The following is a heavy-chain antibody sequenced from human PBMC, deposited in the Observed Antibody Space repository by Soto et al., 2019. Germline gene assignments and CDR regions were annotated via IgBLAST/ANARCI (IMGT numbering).Heavy chain of an antibody. V-gene: IGHV1-69*04. Sequence: SVKVYCKASGGTFSIYTISWVRQAPGQGHEWMGRIIPILGIANYAQKFQGRVTITADKSTSTAYMELSRLRSDDTAVYYCARDQYCISTSCQATYYYGMDVWGLGTTVTVS. J-gene: IGHJ6*02. CDR1: GGTFSIYT. D-gene: IGHD2-2*01. CDR3: ARDQYCISTSCQATYYYGMDV. CDR2: IIPILGIA.